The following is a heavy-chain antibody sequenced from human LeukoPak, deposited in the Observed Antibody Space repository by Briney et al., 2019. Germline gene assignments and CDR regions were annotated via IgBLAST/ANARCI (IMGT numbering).Heavy chain of an antibody. J-gene: IGHJ3*02. CDR2: IKQDGSEK. CDR1: GFTFSSYW. V-gene: IGHV3-7*01. CDR3: ARASTTVVTLDTFAI. D-gene: IGHD4-23*01. Sequence: PGGSLRLSCAASGFTFSSYWMSWVRQAPGKGLEWVANIKQDGSEKYYVDSVKGRFTISRDNAENSLYLQMSSLRAEDTALYYCARASTTVVTLDTFAIWGQGTLVTVSS.